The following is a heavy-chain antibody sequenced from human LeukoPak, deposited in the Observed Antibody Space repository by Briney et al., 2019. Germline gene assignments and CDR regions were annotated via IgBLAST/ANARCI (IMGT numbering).Heavy chain of an antibody. Sequence: GASVKVSCKASGYTFTDYYMHWVRQAPGQGLEWMGWINPNSGGTNYAQKFQGRVTMTRDTSISTAYMELSRLRSDDTAVYYCARFNHAELLWFGELFYWGQGTLVTVSS. V-gene: IGHV1-2*02. D-gene: IGHD3-10*01. CDR3: ARFNHAELLWFGELFY. CDR2: INPNSGGT. CDR1: GYTFTDYY. J-gene: IGHJ4*02.